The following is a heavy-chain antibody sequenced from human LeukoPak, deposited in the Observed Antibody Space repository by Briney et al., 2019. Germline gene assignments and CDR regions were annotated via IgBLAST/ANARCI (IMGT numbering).Heavy chain of an antibody. D-gene: IGHD3-10*01. V-gene: IGHV4-34*01. Sequence: SETLSLNCTVYGASFTSYHWNWIRQPPGKGLEWIGAINHSGGTNYNPSLKSRVTILLDTSKNQFSLRLSATTAADTAVYYCARGFGDPSHSFDYWGHGTLVTVSS. J-gene: IGHJ4*01. CDR3: ARGFGDPSHSFDY. CDR2: INHSGGT. CDR1: GASFTSYH.